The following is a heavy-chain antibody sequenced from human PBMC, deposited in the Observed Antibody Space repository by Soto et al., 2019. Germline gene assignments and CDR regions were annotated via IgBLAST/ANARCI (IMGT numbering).Heavy chain of an antibody. J-gene: IGHJ5*02. Sequence: QVQLVQSGAEVKKPGASVKVSCKASGYTFTSYAMHWVRQAPGQRLEWMGWINAGNGNTKYSQKFQGRVTITRDTSASTAYMELSSLRSEDTAVDYCARDPQYCSSTSCYWFDPWGQGTLVTVSS. CDR2: INAGNGNT. D-gene: IGHD2-2*01. CDR1: GYTFTSYA. V-gene: IGHV1-3*01. CDR3: ARDPQYCSSTSCYWFDP.